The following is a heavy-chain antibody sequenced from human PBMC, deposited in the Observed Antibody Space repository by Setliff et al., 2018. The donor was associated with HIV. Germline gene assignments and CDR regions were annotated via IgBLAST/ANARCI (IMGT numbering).Heavy chain of an antibody. J-gene: IGHJ6*03. Sequence: SETLSLTCAVYGGSLSGYYWRWIRQPPGKGLEWIGDVSHTGSTNYNPSLKSRITISVDTSKNQFSLKLSSVTAADTAVYYCAGVPPGPYYSYMDVWGKGTTVTVSS. CDR1: GGSLSGYY. V-gene: IGHV4-34*01. CDR3: AGVPPGPYYSYMDV. CDR2: VSHTGST.